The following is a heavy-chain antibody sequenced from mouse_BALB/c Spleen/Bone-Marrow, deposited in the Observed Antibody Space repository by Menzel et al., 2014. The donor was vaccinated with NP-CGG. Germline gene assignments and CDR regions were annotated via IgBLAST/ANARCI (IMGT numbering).Heavy chain of an antibody. D-gene: IGHD4-1*01. CDR1: GFTFTSPW. CDR2: IHPNSGNT. V-gene: IGHV1S130*01. Sequence: QVPLKESGSVLVRPGASVKLSCKASGFTFTSPWMHWAKQRPGQGLEWIGEIHPNSGNTNYNEKFKGKATLTVDTSSSTAYVDLSSLTSEDSAVYYCARELGRGYYFDYWGQGTTLTVSS. CDR3: ARELGRGYYFDY. J-gene: IGHJ2*01.